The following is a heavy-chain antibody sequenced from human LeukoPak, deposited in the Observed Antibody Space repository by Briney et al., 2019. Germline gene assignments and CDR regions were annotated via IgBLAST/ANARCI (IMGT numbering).Heavy chain of an antibody. CDR2: IYPGDSDT. D-gene: IGHD4-17*01. CDR3: SRLRGMTSVTTGLDY. J-gene: IGHJ4*02. Sequence: GESLKISCKGSGSSFTSYWIGWVRPMPGKGLEWMGIIYPGDSDTRYSPSFQGQVTISADKSINTAYLQWSSLMASDTAMYYCSRLRGMTSVTTGLDYWGQGTLVTVSS. CDR1: GSSFTSYW. V-gene: IGHV5-51*01.